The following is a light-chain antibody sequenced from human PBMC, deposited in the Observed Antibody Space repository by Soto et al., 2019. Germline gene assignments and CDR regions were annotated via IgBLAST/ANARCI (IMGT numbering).Light chain of an antibody. CDR1: QTVNTY. V-gene: IGKV1-39*01. J-gene: IGKJ1*01. CDR3: QQTSTTPGT. CDR2: ASS. Sequence: DVQMTQSPSSLSASVGDSVTITCRSSQTVNTYLTWYQHKPGKAPQLLIYASSRLQTGVASRFSGSGSGTYVSLTISSLQPEDVATYYCQQTSTTPGTFGQGTQVEIK.